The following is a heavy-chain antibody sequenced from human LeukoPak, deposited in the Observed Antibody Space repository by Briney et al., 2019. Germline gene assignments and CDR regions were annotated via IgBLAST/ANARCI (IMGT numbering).Heavy chain of an antibody. CDR3: ARGRTGYQLLPTKKDYSYYYVDV. Sequence: SEALSLTCAVYGGSFSGYYWSWIRQPPGKGLEWIGEINHSGSTNYNPSLKSRVTISVDTSKNQFSLKLRSVTAADRAVYYCARGRTGYQLLPTKKDYSYYYVDVWDKGTTVTVSS. CDR1: GGSFSGYY. D-gene: IGHD2-2*01. V-gene: IGHV4-34*01. J-gene: IGHJ6*03. CDR2: INHSGST.